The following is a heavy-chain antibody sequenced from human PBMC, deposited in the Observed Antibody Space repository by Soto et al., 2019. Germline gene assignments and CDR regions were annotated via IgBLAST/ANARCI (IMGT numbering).Heavy chain of an antibody. D-gene: IGHD6-19*01. CDR1: GFNFDTYSMSRFS. Sequence: EVQLLESGGGLVQPGGSLRLSCAASGFNFDTYSMSRFSMSWVRQAPGKGLERVSSISGSGGKAYYAESVKGRFIISRDHSKNTISLQMNSLSAGETAFWYCGNDRGGFAGGWEDFDYGGQGALVTVSS. V-gene: IGHV3-23*01. CDR3: GNDRGGFAGGWEDFDY. J-gene: IGHJ4*02. CDR2: ISGSGGKA.